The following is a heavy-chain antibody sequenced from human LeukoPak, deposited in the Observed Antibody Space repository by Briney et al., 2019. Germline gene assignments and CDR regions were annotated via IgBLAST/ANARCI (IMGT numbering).Heavy chain of an antibody. CDR2: IKQDGSEK. CDR3: ARGGYGLDY. CDR1: GFTFDDYG. V-gene: IGHV3-7*01. J-gene: IGHJ4*02. Sequence: GGSLRLSCAASGFTFDDYGMAWVRQAPGKGLEWVANIKQDGSEKYYVDSVKGRFTISRDNAKNSLYLQMNSLRAEDTAVYYCARGGYGLDYWGQGTLVTVSS. D-gene: IGHD5-12*01.